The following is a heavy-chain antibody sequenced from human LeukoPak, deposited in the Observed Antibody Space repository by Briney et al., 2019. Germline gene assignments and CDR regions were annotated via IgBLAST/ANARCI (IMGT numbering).Heavy chain of an antibody. CDR3: AREDIVVVPAAQNYYYYYYMDV. J-gene: IGHJ6*03. CDR1: GGSISSYY. Sequence: PSETLSLTCTVSGGSISSYYWSWIRQPAGKGLEWIGRIYTSGSTNYNPSLKSRVTMPADTSKNQFSLKLSSVTAADTAVYYCAREDIVVVPAAQNYYYYYYMDVWGKGTTVTVSS. CDR2: IYTSGST. D-gene: IGHD2-2*01. V-gene: IGHV4-4*07.